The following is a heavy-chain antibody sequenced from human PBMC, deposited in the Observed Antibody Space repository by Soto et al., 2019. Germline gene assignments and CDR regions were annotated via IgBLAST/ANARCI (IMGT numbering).Heavy chain of an antibody. CDR1: GGSFSGYY. Sequence: SETLSLTCAAYGGSFSGYYWSWIREPPGKGLEWIGEINHSGSTNYNPSLKSRVTISVDTSKNQFSLKLSSVTAADTAVYYCASDDYYGSGSYSLDSLVAFDIWGQGTMVTVSS. J-gene: IGHJ3*02. D-gene: IGHD3-10*01. V-gene: IGHV4-34*01. CDR3: ASDDYYGSGSYSLDSLVAFDI. CDR2: INHSGST.